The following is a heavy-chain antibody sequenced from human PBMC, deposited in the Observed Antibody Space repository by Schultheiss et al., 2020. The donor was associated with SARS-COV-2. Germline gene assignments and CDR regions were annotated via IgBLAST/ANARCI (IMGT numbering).Heavy chain of an antibody. D-gene: IGHD1-20*01. CDR1: GGSISSYY. Sequence: SETLSLTCTVSGGSISSYYWSWIRQPAGKGLDWIGRISSSGTPNYNPSLKSRVTMSVDTSKNQFSLKLSSVTAADTAVYYCASVPNSNWNDGYWGQGTLVTVSS. CDR3: ASVPNSNWNDGY. CDR2: ISSSGTP. V-gene: IGHV4-4*07. J-gene: IGHJ4*02.